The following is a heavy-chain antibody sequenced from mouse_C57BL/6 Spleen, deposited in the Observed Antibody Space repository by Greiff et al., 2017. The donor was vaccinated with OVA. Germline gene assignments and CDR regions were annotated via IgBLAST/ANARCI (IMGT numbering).Heavy chain of an antibody. CDR2: INPNNGGT. V-gene: IGHV1-18*01. CDR3: ARSGDYDGYAMDY. J-gene: IGHJ4*01. Sequence: SGYTFTDYNMDWVKQSHGKSLEWIGDINPNNGGTIYNQKFKGKATLTVDKSSSTAYMELRSLTSEDTAVYYCARSGDYDGYAMDYWGQGTSVTVSS. CDR1: GYTFTDYN. D-gene: IGHD2-4*01.